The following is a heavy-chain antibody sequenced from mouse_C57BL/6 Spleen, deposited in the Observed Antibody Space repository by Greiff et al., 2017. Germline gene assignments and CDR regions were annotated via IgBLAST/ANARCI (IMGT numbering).Heavy chain of an antibody. Sequence: EVQRVESGAELVKPGASVKLSCTASGFNIKDYYMHWVKPRTEPGLEWIGRIDPEDGETKYAPKFQGKATITADTSSNTAYLQLSSLTSEDTAVYYCSSSTMNYFDYWGQGTTLTVSS. D-gene: IGHD2-4*01. V-gene: IGHV14-2*01. CDR1: GFNIKDYY. J-gene: IGHJ2*01. CDR2: IDPEDGET. CDR3: SSSTMNYFDY.